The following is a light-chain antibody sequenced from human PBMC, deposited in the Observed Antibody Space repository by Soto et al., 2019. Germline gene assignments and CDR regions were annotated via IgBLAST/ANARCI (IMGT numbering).Light chain of an antibody. CDR1: QSVSRNY. CDR2: DTS. V-gene: IGKV3-20*01. Sequence: EIVLTQSPGTLSLSPGERASLSCRASQSVSRNYVAWYQFKPGQAPRLRIYDTSTRATGIPDRFSGSGSGADFTLTISRLEPEDFAVYFCQQYGSSPLTFGGGSKVEIK. J-gene: IGKJ4*01. CDR3: QQYGSSPLT.